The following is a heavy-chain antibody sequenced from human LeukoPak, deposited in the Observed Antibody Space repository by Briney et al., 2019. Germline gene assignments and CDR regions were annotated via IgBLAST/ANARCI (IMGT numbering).Heavy chain of an antibody. CDR3: ATETVTSPYYYYGMDV. Sequence: ASVKVSCTVSGYTLTELSMHWVRQAPGKGLEWMGGFDPEDGETIYAQKFQGRVTMTEDTSTDTAYMELSSLRSEDTAVYYCATETVTSPYYYYGMDVWGQGTTVTVSS. V-gene: IGHV1-24*01. CDR2: FDPEDGET. J-gene: IGHJ6*02. CDR1: GYTLTELS. D-gene: IGHD4-17*01.